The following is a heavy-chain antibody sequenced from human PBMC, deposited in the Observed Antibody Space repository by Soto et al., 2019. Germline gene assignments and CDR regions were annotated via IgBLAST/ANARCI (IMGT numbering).Heavy chain of an antibody. V-gene: IGHV3-23*01. CDR1: GFIFSSYV. CDR2: VHGNADSK. Sequence: HPGGSLRLSCAASGFIFSSYVMSWVRQAPGKRLEWVSSVHGNADSKDYADSVKGRFTISRDNSKNTLYLQLNSLRVEDTAVYYCAKPDSGWYVFDYWGQGTLVTVSS. D-gene: IGHD6-19*01. CDR3: AKPDSGWYVFDY. J-gene: IGHJ4*02.